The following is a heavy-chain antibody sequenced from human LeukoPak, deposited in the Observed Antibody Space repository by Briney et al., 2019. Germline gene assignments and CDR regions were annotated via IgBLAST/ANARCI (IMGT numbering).Heavy chain of an antibody. J-gene: IGHJ3*02. D-gene: IGHD3-22*01. V-gene: IGHV4-34*01. Sequence: PSETLSLTCAVYGGSFSGYYWSWIRQPPGKGLEWIGEINHSGSTNYNPSLKSRVTISVDTSKNQFSLKLSSVTAADTAVYYCAREKTAYYYDSSGYSEGAFDIWGQGTMVTVSS. CDR1: GGSFSGYY. CDR3: AREKTAYYYDSSGYSEGAFDI. CDR2: INHSGST.